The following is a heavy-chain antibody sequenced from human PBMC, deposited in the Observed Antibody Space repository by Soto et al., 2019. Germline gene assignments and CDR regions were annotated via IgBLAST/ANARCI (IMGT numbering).Heavy chain of an antibody. CDR3: ARDCYSSGWYFFDY. V-gene: IGHV1-18*01. CDR1: GYTFTSYG. J-gene: IGHJ4*02. Sequence: ASVKVSCKASGYTFTSYGISWVRQAPGQGLEWMGWISAYNGNTNYAQKLQGRVTMTTDTSTSTAYMELRSLRSDDTAVYYCARDCYSSGWYFFDYWGQGTLVTVSS. CDR2: ISAYNGNT. D-gene: IGHD6-19*01.